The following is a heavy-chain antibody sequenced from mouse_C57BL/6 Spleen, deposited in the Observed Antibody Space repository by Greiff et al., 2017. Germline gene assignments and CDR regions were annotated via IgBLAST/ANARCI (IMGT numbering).Heavy chain of an antibody. CDR2: IYPGNSDT. CDR3: TRAFNWESPFDY. Sequence: EVQLQQSGTVLARPGASVKMSCKTSGYTFTSYWMHWVKQRPGQGLEWIGAIYPGNSDTSYNQKVKGKAKLTAVTSASTAYMELSSLTNEDSAVYYCTRAFNWESPFDYWGQGTTLTVSS. CDR1: GYTFTSYW. J-gene: IGHJ2*01. V-gene: IGHV1-5*01. D-gene: IGHD4-1*01.